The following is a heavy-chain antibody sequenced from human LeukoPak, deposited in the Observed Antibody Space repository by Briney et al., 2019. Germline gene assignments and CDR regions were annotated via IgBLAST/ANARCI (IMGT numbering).Heavy chain of an antibody. CDR2: ITPIFGTA. CDR1: GRTFSSYA. Sequence: SVKGSCKASGRTFSSYAISWVQQAPGQGVEWMGRITPIFGTANYAQNFQGRITITTDESTSTAHMELSSLRSEDTAVYYCASTYNWNAPLPDYWGQGTLVTVSS. CDR3: ASTYNWNAPLPDY. D-gene: IGHD1-1*01. V-gene: IGHV1-69*05. J-gene: IGHJ4*02.